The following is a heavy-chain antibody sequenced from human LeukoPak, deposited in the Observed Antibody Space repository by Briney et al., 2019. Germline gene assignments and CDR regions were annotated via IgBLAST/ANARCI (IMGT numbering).Heavy chain of an antibody. V-gene: IGHV3-21*04. CDR2: ISSSSSYI. CDR1: GFTFSSYN. Sequence: GGSLRLSCAASGFTFSSYNMNWVRQAPGKGLEWVSFISSSSSYIYYIDSVKGRFTISRDNAKDSLYLQMNSLRAEDTAVYYCAKGETYYDILTGFDYWGQGTLVIVSS. J-gene: IGHJ4*02. CDR3: AKGETYYDILTGFDY. D-gene: IGHD3-9*01.